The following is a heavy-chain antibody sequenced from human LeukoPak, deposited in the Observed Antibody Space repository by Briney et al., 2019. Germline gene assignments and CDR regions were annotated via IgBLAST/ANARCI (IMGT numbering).Heavy chain of an antibody. D-gene: IGHD2-2*01. CDR2: IYDSGTT. CDR1: VVSISS. Sequence: SETLSLTCSVSVVSISSLTWIRQSPGKGLEWIGYIYDSGTTNYNPSLKSRVTISVDTSKNQFSLKLSSVTAADTAVYYCARQVDVGCSSTSCYGHGAFDIWGQGTVVTVSS. CDR3: ARQVDVGCSSTSCYGHGAFDI. J-gene: IGHJ3*02. V-gene: IGHV4-59*08.